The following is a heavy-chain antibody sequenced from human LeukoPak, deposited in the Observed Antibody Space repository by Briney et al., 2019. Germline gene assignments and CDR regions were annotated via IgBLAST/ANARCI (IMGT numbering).Heavy chain of an antibody. CDR1: GGSISSNY. J-gene: IGHJ4*02. CDR3: ARGVMIAFGGVTNSRTYYFDY. D-gene: IGHD3-16*01. V-gene: IGHV4-59*01. CDR2: ISDSGST. Sequence: SETLSLTCTVSGGSISSNYWSWIRQPPGKGLEYIGYISDSGSTNYNPSLKSRVTISVDTSKNQFSLKVRSVTAADTAAYYCARGVMIAFGGVTNSRTYYFDYWGQGTLVTVSS.